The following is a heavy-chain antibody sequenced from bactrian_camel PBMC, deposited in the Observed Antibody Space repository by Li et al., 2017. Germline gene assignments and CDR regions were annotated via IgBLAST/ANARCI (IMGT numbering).Heavy chain of an antibody. CDR2: IYTFYGTP. CDR1: EDAYRGNC. CDR3: AASTGGAIWSDALRPYYYTD. J-gene: IGHJ4*01. D-gene: IGHD3*01. Sequence: VQLVESGGGSVQAGGSLTLSCVASEDAYRGNCMGWFRQAPGKEREGVAAIYTFYGTPWYADSVSDRFTISRDNAKRTVYLQMNNLKPEDTAVYYCAASTGGAIWSDALRPYYYTDWGQGTQVTVS. V-gene: IGHV3S40*01.